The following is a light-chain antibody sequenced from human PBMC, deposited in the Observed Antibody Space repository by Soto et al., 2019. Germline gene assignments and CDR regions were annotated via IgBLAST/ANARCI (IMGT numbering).Light chain of an antibody. CDR1: QSVSSSF. V-gene: IGKV3-20*01. CDR2: GAS. J-gene: IGKJ4*01. Sequence: EIVLTQSPGTLSLSPGERATLSCRASQSVSSSFLAWYQQKPGQALRLLIYGASSRATGIPDRFSGSGSGTDFTLTISRLEPEDVAVYYCQQYGRSPLTFGGGTKVEIK. CDR3: QQYGRSPLT.